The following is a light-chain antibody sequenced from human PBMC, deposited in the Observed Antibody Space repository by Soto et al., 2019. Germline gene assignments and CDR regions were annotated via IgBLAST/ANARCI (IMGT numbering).Light chain of an antibody. J-gene: IGKJ1*01. CDR2: GAS. Sequence: ENVLTQSPGTLSLSPGERATLSCRASQTVGNYLAWFQQKPGQAPRLLIYGASTRATGIPARFSGSGSGTEFTLTISSLQSEDFAVYYCQQYNNWWTFGQGTKV. CDR1: QTVGNY. CDR3: QQYNNWWT. V-gene: IGKV3-15*01.